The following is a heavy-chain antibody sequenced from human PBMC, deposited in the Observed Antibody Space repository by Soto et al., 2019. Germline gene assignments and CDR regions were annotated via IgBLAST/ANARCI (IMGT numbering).Heavy chain of an antibody. Sequence: PSETLSLTCTVSGGSISSGGYYWSWIRQHPGKGLEWIGYIYYSGGTYYNPSLKSRVTISVDTSKNQFSLKLSSVTAADTAVYYCARAYYRISPFDYWGQGTLVTVSS. D-gene: IGHD1-26*01. V-gene: IGHV4-31*03. CDR3: ARAYYRISPFDY. J-gene: IGHJ4*02. CDR2: IYYSGGT. CDR1: GGSISSGGYY.